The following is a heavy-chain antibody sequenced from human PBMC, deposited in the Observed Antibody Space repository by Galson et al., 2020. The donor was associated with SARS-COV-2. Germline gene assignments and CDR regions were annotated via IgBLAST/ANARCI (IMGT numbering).Heavy chain of an antibody. CDR2: IYHSGST. Sequence: TLSLTCAVSGGSISSSNWWSWVRQPPGKGLEWIGEIYHSGSTNYNPSLKSRVTISVDKSKNQFSLKLSSVTAADTAVYYCAREVAGKWLRYFDYWGQGTLVTVSS. V-gene: IGHV4-4*02. CDR1: GGSISSSNW. D-gene: IGHD5-12*01. J-gene: IGHJ4*02. CDR3: AREVAGKWLRYFDY.